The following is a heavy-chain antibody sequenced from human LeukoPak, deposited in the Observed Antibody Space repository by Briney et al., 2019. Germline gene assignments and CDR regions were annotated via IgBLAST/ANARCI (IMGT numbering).Heavy chain of an antibody. D-gene: IGHD6-19*01. CDR3: ARDRGIAVAGPAFDY. CDR2: ISFSGSTI. V-gene: IGHV3-48*03. J-gene: IGHJ4*02. Sequence: PGGSLRLSCAASGFTFSSYEMNWVRQAPGKGLEWISCISFSGSTIYYADSVKGRFTISRDNAKNSLYLQMNSLRAEDTAVYYCARDRGIAVAGPAFDYWGQGTLVTVSS. CDR1: GFTFSSYE.